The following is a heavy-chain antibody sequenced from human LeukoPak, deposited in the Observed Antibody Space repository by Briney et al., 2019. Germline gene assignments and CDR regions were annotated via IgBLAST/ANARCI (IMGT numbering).Heavy chain of an antibody. D-gene: IGHD3-22*01. CDR2: ISWNSGSI. Sequence: PGRSLRLSCAASGFTFDDYAMHWVRQAPVKGLEWVSGISWNSGSIGYADSVKGRFTISRDNAKNSLYLQMNSLRAEDTALYYCAKDKSPDYYDSSGFVDAFDIWGQGTMVTVSS. V-gene: IGHV3-9*01. CDR3: AKDKSPDYYDSSGFVDAFDI. J-gene: IGHJ3*02. CDR1: GFTFDDYA.